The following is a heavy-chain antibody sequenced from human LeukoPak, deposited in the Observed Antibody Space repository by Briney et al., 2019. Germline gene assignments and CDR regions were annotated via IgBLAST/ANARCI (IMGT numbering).Heavy chain of an antibody. D-gene: IGHD6-19*01. CDR2: ISHDGSNK. CDR1: GFTFTSYD. J-gene: IGHJ4*02. V-gene: IGHV3-30*18. CDR3: AKDSPSFSSGWLDS. Sequence: AGGSLRLSCAASGFTFTSYDMHWVRQAPGKGLEWVAVISHDGSNKNYADTVKGRFTISRDNSKTTLFLQMNSVRVEDTAVYYCAKDSPSFSSGWLDSWGQGTLVTVSP.